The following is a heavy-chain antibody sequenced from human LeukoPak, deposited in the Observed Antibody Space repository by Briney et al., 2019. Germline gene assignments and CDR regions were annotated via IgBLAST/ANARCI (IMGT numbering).Heavy chain of an antibody. V-gene: IGHV3-23*01. Sequence: GRSLRLSCAASGFTFSSYAMSWVRQAPGKGLEWVSAISGSGGSTYYADSVKGRFTISRDTSKNTLFLQMNSLRVEDTAVYYCAAAWKEGWLDPWGQGTLVTVSS. D-gene: IGHD1-1*01. CDR3: AAAWKEGWLDP. CDR1: GFTFSSYA. J-gene: IGHJ5*02. CDR2: ISGSGGST.